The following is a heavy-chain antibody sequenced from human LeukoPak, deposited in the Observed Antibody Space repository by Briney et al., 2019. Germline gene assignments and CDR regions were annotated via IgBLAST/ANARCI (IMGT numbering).Heavy chain of an antibody. V-gene: IGHV1-18*01. Sequence: RRASVKVSCKASGYTFTSYGISWVRQAPGQGLEWMGWISAYNGNTNYAQKLQGRVTMTTDTSTSTAYMELRSLRSDDTAVYYCARGYYYDSSGYYYVQYFQHWARAPWSPSPQ. J-gene: IGHJ1*01. CDR1: GYTFTSYG. D-gene: IGHD3-22*01. CDR3: ARGYYYDSSGYYYVQYFQH. CDR2: ISAYNGNT.